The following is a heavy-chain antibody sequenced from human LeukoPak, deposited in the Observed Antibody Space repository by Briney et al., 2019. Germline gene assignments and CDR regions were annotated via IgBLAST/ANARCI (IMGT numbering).Heavy chain of an antibody. D-gene: IGHD3-10*01. CDR3: AKVSRYYGSGSYYRDGEFDY. J-gene: IGHJ4*02. CDR1: GFTFSSYA. CDR2: ISGSGGRT. V-gene: IGHV3-23*01. Sequence: GGSLRLSCAASGFTFSSYAMSWVRQAPGKGLEWVSAISGSGGRTYYADSVKGRLTFSRDNSKNTLYMQMNSLRAEDTAVYYCAKVSRYYGSGSYYRDGEFDYWGQGTLVTVSS.